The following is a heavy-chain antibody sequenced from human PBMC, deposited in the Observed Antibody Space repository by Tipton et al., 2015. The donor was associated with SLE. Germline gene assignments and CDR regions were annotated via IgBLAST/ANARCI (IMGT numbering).Heavy chain of an antibody. D-gene: IGHD3-22*01. Sequence: GSLRLSCAASGFTFSDYYMSWIRQAPGEGLEWVSYISSSGSTIYYADSVKGRFTISRDNAKNSLYLQINSLRAEDTAVYYCARREEYYYDSSGYYSDWGQGTLVTVSS. CDR1: GFTFSDYY. CDR3: ARREEYYYDSSGYYSD. CDR2: ISSSGSTI. J-gene: IGHJ4*02. V-gene: IGHV3-11*04.